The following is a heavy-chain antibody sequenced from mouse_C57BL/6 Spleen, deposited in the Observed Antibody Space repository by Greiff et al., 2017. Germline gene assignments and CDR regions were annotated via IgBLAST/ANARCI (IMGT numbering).Heavy chain of an antibody. Sequence: QVQLKQPGAELVKPGASVKLSCKASGYTFTSYWMHWVKQRPGQGLEWIGMIHPNSGSTNYNEKFKSKATLTVDKSSSTAYMKLSSLTSEDSAVYFCARYAYDCYYGVWGTGTTVTVSS. J-gene: IGHJ1*03. V-gene: IGHV1-64*01. CDR2: IHPNSGST. D-gene: IGHD2-4*01. CDR1: GYTFTSYW. CDR3: ARYAYDCYYGV.